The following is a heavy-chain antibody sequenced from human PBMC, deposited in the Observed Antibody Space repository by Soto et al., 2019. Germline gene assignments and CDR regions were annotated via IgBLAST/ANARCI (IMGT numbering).Heavy chain of an antibody. CDR2: FYYSGTT. V-gene: IGHV4-39*01. Sequence: PSETLSLTCTVSGDSITASYSHWAWFRQPPGKGLEWIGTFYYSGTTSQNPPLRSRITISGDTSRNQFSLNLRSVTAADSGVYYCAKLVRDDVRRSDLGRWGQGTLVTVSS. J-gene: IGHJ4*02. CDR3: AKLVRDDVRRSDLGR. D-gene: IGHD3-10*02. CDR1: GDSITASYSH.